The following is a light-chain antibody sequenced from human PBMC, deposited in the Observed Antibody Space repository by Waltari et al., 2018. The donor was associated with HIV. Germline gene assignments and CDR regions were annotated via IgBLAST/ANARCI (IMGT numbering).Light chain of an antibody. J-gene: IGLJ1*01. V-gene: IGLV2-23*02. CDR3: CSYAGSRTYV. CDR2: EVT. CDR1: SSDVGRYNL. Sequence: QSALTQPASVSGSPGQSITISCTGTSSDVGRYNLVSWYQQYPGKVPKLMIYEVTKRPSGVSNRFSGSKSGNTASLTISGLQADDEADYYCCSYAGSRTYVFGTGTKVPVL.